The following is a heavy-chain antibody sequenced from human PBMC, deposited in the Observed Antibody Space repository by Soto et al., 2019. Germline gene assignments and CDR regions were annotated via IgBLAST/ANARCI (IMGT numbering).Heavy chain of an antibody. D-gene: IGHD4-4*01. V-gene: IGHV4-4*02. CDR1: GGSISSSNW. J-gene: IGHJ4*02. CDR2: IYHSGST. CDR3: ARTGDMTTVTRGFDY. Sequence: SETLSLTCAVSGGSISSSNWWSWVRQPPGKGLEWIGEIYHSGSTNYNPSLKSRVTISVDKSKNQFSLRLSSVTAADTAVYYCARTGDMTTVTRGFDYWGQGTLVTSPQ.